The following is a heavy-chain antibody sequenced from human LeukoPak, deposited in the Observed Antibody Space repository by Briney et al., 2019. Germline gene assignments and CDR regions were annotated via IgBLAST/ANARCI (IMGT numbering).Heavy chain of an antibody. CDR3: ARGRTSWRELDSTAFAFDI. Sequence: ASVKVSCKASGYTFTGYYMHWVRQAPGQGLEWMGWINPNSGGTNYAQKLQGRVTMTTDTSTSTAYMELRSLRSDDTAVYYCARGRTSWRELDSTAFAFDIWGQGAMVTVSS. CDR2: INPNSGGT. J-gene: IGHJ3*02. CDR1: GYTFTGYY. D-gene: IGHD1-26*01. V-gene: IGHV1-2*02.